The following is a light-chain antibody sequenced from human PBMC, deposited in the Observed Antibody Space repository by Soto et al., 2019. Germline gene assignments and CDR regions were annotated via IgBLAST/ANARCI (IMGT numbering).Light chain of an antibody. Sequence: EIVLRQSPVPLYLSPGDRATLSCRASQSVSSSYLAWYQQKPGQAPRLLIYGASSRASGIPDKFSGSGSGTDFTLTISRLEPEDSALYYCQHYGGSLWTFGQGTKV. CDR2: GAS. CDR1: QSVSSSY. V-gene: IGKV3-20*01. CDR3: QHYGGSLWT. J-gene: IGKJ1*01.